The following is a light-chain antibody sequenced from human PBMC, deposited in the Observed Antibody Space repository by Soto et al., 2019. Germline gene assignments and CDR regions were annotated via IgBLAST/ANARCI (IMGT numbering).Light chain of an antibody. CDR1: QSVSSNY. CDR3: QQYSRSRT. V-gene: IGKV3-20*01. J-gene: IGKJ1*01. Sequence: EIVLTQPPGTLSLSPGERATLSCRASQSVSSNYLAWYQQKPGQAPRLLMYDASSRATGIPDRFSGSGSGTDFTLTISRLEPEDFAVYYCQQYSRSRTFGQGTKVDI. CDR2: DAS.